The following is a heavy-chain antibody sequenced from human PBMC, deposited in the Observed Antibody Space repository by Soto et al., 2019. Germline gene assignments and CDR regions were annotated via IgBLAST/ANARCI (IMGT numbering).Heavy chain of an antibody. CDR3: ARAGRIAARRGGAGGMDV. J-gene: IGHJ6*02. D-gene: IGHD6-6*01. V-gene: IGHV1-8*01. Sequence: QVQLVQSGAEVKKPGASVKVSCKASGYTFTSYDINWVRQATGQGLEWMGWMNPNSGNTGYAQKFQGRVTLTRNTSISTAYMELSSLRSEDTAVYYCARAGRIAARRGGAGGMDVWGQGTTVTVSS. CDR1: GYTFTSYD. CDR2: MNPNSGNT.